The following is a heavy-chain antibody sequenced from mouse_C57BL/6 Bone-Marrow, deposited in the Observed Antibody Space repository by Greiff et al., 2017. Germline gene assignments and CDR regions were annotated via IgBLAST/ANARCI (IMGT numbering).Heavy chain of an antibody. D-gene: IGHD1-1*01. V-gene: IGHV1-15*01. CDR2: IDPETGGT. CDR3: TRCGTVVAPFDY. J-gene: IGHJ2*01. Sequence: QVTLKVSGAELVRPGASVTLSCKASGYTFTDYEMHWVKQTPVHGLEWIGAIDPETGGTAYNQKFKGKAILTADKSSSTAYMELRSLTSEDSAVYYCTRCGTVVAPFDYWGQGTTLTVSS. CDR1: GYTFTDYE.